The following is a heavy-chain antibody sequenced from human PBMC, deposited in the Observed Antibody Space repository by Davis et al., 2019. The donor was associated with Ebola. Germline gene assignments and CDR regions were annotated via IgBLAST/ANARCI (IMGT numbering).Heavy chain of an antibody. D-gene: IGHD5-12*01. CDR2: IYHSGST. CDR1: GGSISSSNW. V-gene: IGHV4-4*02. J-gene: IGHJ4*02. Sequence: MPSETLSLTCAVSGGSISSSNWWSWVRQPPGKGLEWIGEIYHSGSTNYNPSLKSRVTISVDTSKNQFSLKLSSVTAADTAVYYCARGGYPRGVYFDYWGQGTLVTVSS. CDR3: ARGGYPRGVYFDY.